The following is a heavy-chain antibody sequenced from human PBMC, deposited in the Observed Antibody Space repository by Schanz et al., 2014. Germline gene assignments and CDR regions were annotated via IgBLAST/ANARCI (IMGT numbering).Heavy chain of an antibody. CDR2: ISSSSMYI. J-gene: IGHJ5*02. V-gene: IGHV3-21*01. CDR1: GFSFSTYG. CDR3: AKVAPAATYRDA. D-gene: IGHD2-2*01. Sequence: EVQLVESGGGLVKPGGSLRLSCAGSGFSFSTYGMTWVRQAPGKGLEWVSSISSSSMYIYQADSMRGRFTISRDNAKNSLYLQVNNLSAEDTAVYYCAKVAPAATYRDAWGQGTLXTVSS.